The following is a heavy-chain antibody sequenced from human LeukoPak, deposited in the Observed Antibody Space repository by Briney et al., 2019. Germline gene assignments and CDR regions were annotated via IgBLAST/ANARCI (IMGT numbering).Heavy chain of an antibody. V-gene: IGHV4-59*01. J-gene: IGHJ1*01. CDR1: GGSISSYY. Sequence: SETLSLTCTVSGGSISSYYWSWIRQPPGKGLEWIGYIYYSGSTNYNPSPKSRVTISVDTSKNQFSLKLSSVTAADTAVYYCARDRGLGDYGNYEFQHWGQGTLVTVSS. CDR2: IYYSGST. CDR3: ARDRGLGDYGNYEFQH. D-gene: IGHD4-11*01.